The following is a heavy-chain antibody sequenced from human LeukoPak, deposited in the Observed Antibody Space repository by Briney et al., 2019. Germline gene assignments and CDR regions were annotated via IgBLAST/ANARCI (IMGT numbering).Heavy chain of an antibody. J-gene: IGHJ4*02. D-gene: IGHD2-15*01. CDR2: TSSSDAGK. CDR1: GFTVSSNY. V-gene: IGHV3-23*01. Sequence: PGGSLRLSCAASGFTVSSNYMSWVRQAPGKGLEWVSATSSSDAGKYYADSVRGRFTISRDNSRNTMYLQMNSLRVEDAAVYYCAKAPVTSCRGAFCYPFDSWGQGTLVTVSS. CDR3: AKAPVTSCRGAFCYPFDS.